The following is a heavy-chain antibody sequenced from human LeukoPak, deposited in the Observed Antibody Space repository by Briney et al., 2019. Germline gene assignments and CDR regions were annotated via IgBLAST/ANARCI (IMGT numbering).Heavy chain of an antibody. V-gene: IGHV4-34*01. D-gene: IGHD6-19*01. Sequence: PSETLSLTCAVAGVAFSNYYWSWVRQSPRQGLEWIGEINHSRYTNYNPSLKSRVTMSIDTSKNQFSLLLTSVTAADAGVYYCTRAVAGHPDWGQGTLVTVSS. CDR1: GVAFSNYY. CDR3: TRAVAGHPD. CDR2: INHSRYT. J-gene: IGHJ4*02.